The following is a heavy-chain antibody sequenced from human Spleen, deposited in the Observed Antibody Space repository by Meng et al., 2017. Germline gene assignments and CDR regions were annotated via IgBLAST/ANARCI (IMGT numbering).Heavy chain of an antibody. CDR3: AREKAAGLYYYYYGMDV. D-gene: IGHD6-13*01. CDR1: GGSISNYY. CDR2: IYYSGST. Sequence: GSLRLSCTVSGGSISNYYWSWIRQPPGKGLEWIGYIYYSGSTNYNPSLKSRVTMSVDTSKNQFSLKLSSVTAADTAVYYCAREKAAGLYYYYYGMDVWGQGTTVTVSS. V-gene: IGHV4-59*12. J-gene: IGHJ6*02.